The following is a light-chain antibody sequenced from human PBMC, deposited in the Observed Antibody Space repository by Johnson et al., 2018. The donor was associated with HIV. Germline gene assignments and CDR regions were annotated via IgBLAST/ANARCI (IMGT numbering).Light chain of an antibody. CDR1: SSNIGNNY. CDR2: DNG. CDR3: GTWDSSLSAGV. J-gene: IGLJ1*01. V-gene: IGLV1-51*01. Sequence: QAVLTQPPSVSAAPGQKVTISCSGSSSNIGNNYVSWYQQVPGAAPKLLIYDNGKRPSGIPYRFSGSRSGTSATLGITGLQTEDEADYYCGTWDSSLSAGVFGTGTKVTVL.